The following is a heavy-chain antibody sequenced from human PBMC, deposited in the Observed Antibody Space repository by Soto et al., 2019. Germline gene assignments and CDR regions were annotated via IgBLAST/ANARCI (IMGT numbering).Heavy chain of an antibody. J-gene: IGHJ3*02. CDR3: ARVGEYYYDTPDAFDI. V-gene: IGHV4-30-4*01. D-gene: IGHD3-22*01. CDR2: IYYSGST. Sequence: PSETLSLTCTVSGGSISSGDYYWSWIRQPPGKGLEWIGYIYYSGSTYYNPSLKSRVTISVDTSKNQFSLKLSSVTAADTAVYYCARVGEYYYDTPDAFDISGQGTMVTVSS. CDR1: GGSISSGDYY.